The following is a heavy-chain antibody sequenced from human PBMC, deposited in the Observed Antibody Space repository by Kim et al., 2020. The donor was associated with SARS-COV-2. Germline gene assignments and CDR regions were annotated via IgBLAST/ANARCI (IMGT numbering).Heavy chain of an antibody. V-gene: IGHV3-33*05. CDR3: ARLGGLGYCSGGSCYQGYFDY. J-gene: IGHJ4*02. D-gene: IGHD2-15*01. CDR1: GFTFSSYG. Sequence: GGSLRLSCAASGFTFSSYGMHWVRQAPGKGLEWVAVISYDGSNKYYADSVKGRFTISRDNSKNTLYLQMNSLRAEDTAVYYCARLGGLGYCSGGSCYQGYFDYWGQGTLVTVSS. CDR2: ISYDGSNK.